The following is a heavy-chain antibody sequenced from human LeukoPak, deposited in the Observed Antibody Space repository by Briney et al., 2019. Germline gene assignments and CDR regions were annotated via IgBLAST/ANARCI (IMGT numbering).Heavy chain of an antibody. CDR3: ARGGDYYGSLRDNWFDP. J-gene: IGHJ5*02. CDR2: IYYSGST. Sequence: SETLSLTCTVSGGSISSYYWSWIRQPPGKGLEWIGYIYYSGSTNYNPSLKSRVTISVDTSKNQCSLKLSSVTAADTAVYYCARGGDYYGSLRDNWFDPWGQGTLVTVSS. CDR1: GGSISSYY. V-gene: IGHV4-59*01. D-gene: IGHD3-10*01.